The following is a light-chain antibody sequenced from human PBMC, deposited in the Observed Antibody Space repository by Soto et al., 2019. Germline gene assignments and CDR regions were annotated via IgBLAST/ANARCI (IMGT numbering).Light chain of an antibody. V-gene: IGLV1-40*01. J-gene: IGLJ2*01. CDR2: DNS. CDR1: SSNIGAGYD. Sequence: QSVLTQPPSVSGAPGQRVTISCTGSSSNIGAGYDVHWYQQLPGTAPKLLIYDNSNRPSGVPDRFSGSKSGTSASLAITGLQAEDEADYYCQSYDSSRDVVFGGGTKLTVL. CDR3: QSYDSSRDVV.